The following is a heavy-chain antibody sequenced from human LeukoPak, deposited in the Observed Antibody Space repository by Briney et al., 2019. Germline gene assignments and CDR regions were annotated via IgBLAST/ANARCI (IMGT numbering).Heavy chain of an antibody. CDR3: ARVYYSNSYDYWYFDL. Sequence: SETLSLTCGVYGDSISGYHWTYIRQPPGKGLEWIGEINRSGSTNYNPSLKSRVTISLDTSKNQFSLKLSSVTAADTAVYYCARVYYSNSYDYWYFDLWGRGTLVTVSS. V-gene: IGHV4-34*01. CDR2: INRSGST. J-gene: IGHJ2*01. D-gene: IGHD6-13*01. CDR1: GDSISGYH.